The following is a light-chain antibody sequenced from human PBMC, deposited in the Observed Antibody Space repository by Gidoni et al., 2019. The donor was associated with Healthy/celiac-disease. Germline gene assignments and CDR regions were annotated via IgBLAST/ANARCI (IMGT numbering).Light chain of an antibody. Sequence: EIVMTQSPATLSVSPGETATLSCRASQSVSSNLAWYQQKPGQAPRLLIYGASTRATGIPARFSGSGSGTEFTLTISSLQSEDFAVYYCQQDNNWPPGGTFGQGTKVEIK. CDR1: QSVSSN. V-gene: IGKV3-15*01. CDR2: GAS. J-gene: IGKJ1*01. CDR3: QQDNNWPPGGT.